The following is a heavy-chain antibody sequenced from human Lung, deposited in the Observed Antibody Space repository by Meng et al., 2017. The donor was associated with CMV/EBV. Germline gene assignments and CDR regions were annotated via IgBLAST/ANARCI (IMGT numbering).Heavy chain of an antibody. D-gene: IGHD3-10*01. V-gene: IGHV4-4*03. CDR2: IPHRGSS. J-gene: IGHJ1*01. CDR3: LRRSGGSV. Sequence: QVRWRESGPPLGQPPHALSLSCAVSGDSITNHNWWAWVRQPPGKGLEWIGEIPHRGSSAYNPSLKSRVSMSIDKSKNQFSLKLTSVTAADTAVYHCLRRSGGSVWGQGTLVTVSS. CDR1: GDSITNHNW.